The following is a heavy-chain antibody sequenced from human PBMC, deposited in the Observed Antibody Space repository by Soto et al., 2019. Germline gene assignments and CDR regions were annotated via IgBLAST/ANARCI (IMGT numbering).Heavy chain of an antibody. Sequence: SETQSPTCASHGGSFSGYYLSRIREPAGKALEWIGEINHSGSTNYNPSLKSRVTISVDTSKNQFSLKLSSVTAADTAVYYCVRGWRHDYVFFSQLNWFDPWGQGTLVTVSS. V-gene: IGHV4-34*01. J-gene: IGHJ5*02. CDR3: VRGWRHDYVFFSQLNWFDP. D-gene: IGHD4-17*01. CDR1: GGSFSGYY. CDR2: INHSGST.